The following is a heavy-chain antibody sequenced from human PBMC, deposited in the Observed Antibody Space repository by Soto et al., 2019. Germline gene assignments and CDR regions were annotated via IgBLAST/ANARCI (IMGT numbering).Heavy chain of an antibody. J-gene: IGHJ4*02. D-gene: IGHD6-13*01. CDR3: ACLPGIAAAGDFDY. CDR1: GGSFSGYY. V-gene: IGHV4-34*01. Sequence: PSETLSLTCAVYGGSFSGYYWSWIRQPPGKGLEWIGEINHSGSTNYNPSLKSRVTISVDTSKNQFSLKLSSVTAADTAVYYCACLPGIAAAGDFDYWGQGTLVSVSS. CDR2: INHSGST.